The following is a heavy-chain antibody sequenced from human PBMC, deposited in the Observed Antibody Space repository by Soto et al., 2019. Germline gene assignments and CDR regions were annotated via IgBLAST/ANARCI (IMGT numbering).Heavy chain of an antibody. CDR2: IYWDDDK. J-gene: IGHJ5*02. Sequence: SGPTLVNPTQTLALTCTFSGFSLSTSGVGLGWIRQPPGKALEWLALIYWDDDKRYSPSLKSRLTITKDTSKNQVVLTMTNMDPVDTATYYCAPTYYYDSSGYYYVHPWGQGTLVTVS. D-gene: IGHD3-22*01. CDR1: GFSLSTSGVG. V-gene: IGHV2-5*02. CDR3: APTYYYDSSGYYYVHP.